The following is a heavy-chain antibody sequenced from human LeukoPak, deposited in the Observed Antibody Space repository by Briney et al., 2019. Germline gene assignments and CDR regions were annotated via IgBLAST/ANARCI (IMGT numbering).Heavy chain of an antibody. V-gene: IGHV3-48*03. CDR3: AELGITMIGGV. CDR1: GFTFSCYE. CDR2: ISSSGSTI. Sequence: GGSLRLSCAASGFTFSCYEMKLVRQAPGEGLEWVSYISSSGSTIYYADSVKGRFTISRDNAKNSLYLQMNSLRAEDTAVYYCAELGITMIGGVWGKGTTVTISS. J-gene: IGHJ6*04. D-gene: IGHD3-10*02.